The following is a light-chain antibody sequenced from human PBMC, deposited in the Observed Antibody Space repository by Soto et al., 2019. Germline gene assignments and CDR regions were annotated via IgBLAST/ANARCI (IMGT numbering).Light chain of an antibody. Sequence: QSALTQPASVSGSLGQSITISCAGTTSDIGTYNYVSWFQQHPGKAPKLIIYEVSKRPSGVSNRFSGSKSGNAASLTISGLQADDEADYYCSSYSSTSTVIIGGGTKLTVL. CDR3: SSYSSTSTVI. J-gene: IGLJ2*01. V-gene: IGLV2-14*01. CDR1: TSDIGTYNY. CDR2: EVS.